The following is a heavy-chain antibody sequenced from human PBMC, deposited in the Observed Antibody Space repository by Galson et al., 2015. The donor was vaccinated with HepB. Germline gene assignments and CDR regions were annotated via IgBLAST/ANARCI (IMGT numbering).Heavy chain of an antibody. J-gene: IGHJ6*02. V-gene: IGHV3-21*01. CDR2: ISSSSSYI. CDR1: GFTFSSYS. Sequence: SLRLSCAASGFTFSSYSMNWVRQAPGKGLEWVPSISSSSSYIYYADSVKGRFTISRDNAKNSLYLQMNSLRAEDTAVYYCARGSGVAGRYYYYGMDVWGPGTTVTVSS. D-gene: IGHD6-19*01. CDR3: ARGSGVAGRYYYYGMDV.